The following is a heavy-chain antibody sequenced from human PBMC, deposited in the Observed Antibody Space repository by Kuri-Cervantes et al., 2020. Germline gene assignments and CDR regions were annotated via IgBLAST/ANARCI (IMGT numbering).Heavy chain of an antibody. V-gene: IGHV1-2*02. Sequence: ASVKVSCKASGYTFTSYYMHWVRQAPGQGLEWMGWINPNSGGTNYAQKFQGRVAMTTDTSTSTAYMELRSLKSDDTAVYYCARRLVGAAHDVFDIWGQGTMVTVSS. D-gene: IGHD2-15*01. J-gene: IGHJ3*02. CDR2: INPNSGGT. CDR1: GYTFTSYY. CDR3: ARRLVGAAHDVFDI.